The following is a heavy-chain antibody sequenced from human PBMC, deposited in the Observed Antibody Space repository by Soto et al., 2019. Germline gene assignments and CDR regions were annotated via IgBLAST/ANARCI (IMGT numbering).Heavy chain of an antibody. Sequence: SETLSLTCTVSGGSISSGGYYWSRIRQHPGKGLEWIGYIYYSGSTYYNPSLKSRVTISVDTSKNQFSLKLSSVTAADTAVYYCARAITMIVVVIPNWFDPWGQGTLVTVSS. CDR1: GGSISSGGYY. CDR2: IYYSGST. J-gene: IGHJ5*02. D-gene: IGHD3-22*01. CDR3: ARAITMIVVVIPNWFDP. V-gene: IGHV4-31*03.